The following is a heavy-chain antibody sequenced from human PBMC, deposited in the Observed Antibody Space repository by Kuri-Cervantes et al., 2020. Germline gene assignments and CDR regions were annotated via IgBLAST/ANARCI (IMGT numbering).Heavy chain of an antibody. J-gene: IGHJ4*02. CDR1: GFTFSSYA. Sequence: GESLKISCAASGFTFSSYAMSWVRQAPGKGLEWVSAISGSGGSTYYADSVKGRFTISRDNSKNTLYLQMNSLRAEDTAVYYCAKELYYYDSSGYYPLDYWGQGTLVTVSS. D-gene: IGHD3-22*01. CDR2: ISGSGGST. CDR3: AKELYYYDSSGYYPLDY. V-gene: IGHV3-23*01.